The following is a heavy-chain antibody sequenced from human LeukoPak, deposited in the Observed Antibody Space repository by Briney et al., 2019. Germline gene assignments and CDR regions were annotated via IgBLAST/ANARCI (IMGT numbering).Heavy chain of an antibody. Sequence: SETLSPTCTVSGGSISSYYWNWIRQPPGKGLEWIGYIYYSGSTNYNPSLKSRVTISVDTSKNQFSLKLSSVTAADTAVYYCARGYYDSSGYLYYFDFWGQGTLVTVSS. CDR3: ARGYYDSSGYLYYFDF. CDR1: GGSISSYY. D-gene: IGHD3-22*01. CDR2: IYYSGST. V-gene: IGHV4-59*01. J-gene: IGHJ4*02.